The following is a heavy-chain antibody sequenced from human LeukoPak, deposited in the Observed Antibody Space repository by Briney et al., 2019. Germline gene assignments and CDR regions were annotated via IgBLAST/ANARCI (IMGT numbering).Heavy chain of an antibody. V-gene: IGHV4-59*01. CDR1: GGSISSYY. Sequence: SETLSLTCTVSGGSISSYYWSWIRQPPGKGLEWIGYIYYSGSTNYKPSPKSRVTISVETSKNQFSLKLRSVTAADTAVYYCARVTGYMIEDYFDYWGQGTLVTVSS. D-gene: IGHD3-22*01. CDR2: IYYSGST. CDR3: ARVTGYMIEDYFDY. J-gene: IGHJ4*02.